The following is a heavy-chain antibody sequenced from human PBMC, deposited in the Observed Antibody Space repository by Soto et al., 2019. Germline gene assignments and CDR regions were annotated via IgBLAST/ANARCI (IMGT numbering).Heavy chain of an antibody. D-gene: IGHD1-7*01. CDR2: IIPISGAA. J-gene: IGHJ4*02. CDR1: GGTFSTYV. Sequence: SVKVSCQASGGTFSTYVVKCVRQAPGQGLEWMGRIIPISGAANYAQKFQGRVTITADKSTSTSYMELSSLRSEDTAVYYCARDMTRTVVPYFDFWGQGTLVTVSS. V-gene: IGHV1-69*06. CDR3: ARDMTRTVVPYFDF.